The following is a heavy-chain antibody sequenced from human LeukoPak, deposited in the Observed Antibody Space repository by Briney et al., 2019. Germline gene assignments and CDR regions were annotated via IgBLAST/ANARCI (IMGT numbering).Heavy chain of an antibody. CDR2: ISSSSSYI. CDR3: ARAYSESYGLGYYYMDV. J-gene: IGHJ6*03. V-gene: IGHV3-21*01. CDR1: GFTVSYS. D-gene: IGHD1-26*01. Sequence: GGSLRLSCAASGFTVSYSMNWVRQAPGKGLEWVSSISSSSSYIYYADSVKGRFTISRDNAKKSLYLQMNSLRAEDTAVYYCARAYSESYGLGYYYMDVWGKGTTVTVSS.